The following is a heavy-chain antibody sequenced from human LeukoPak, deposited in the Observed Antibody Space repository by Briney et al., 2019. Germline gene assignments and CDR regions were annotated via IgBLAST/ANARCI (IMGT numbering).Heavy chain of an antibody. J-gene: IGHJ3*02. CDR2: IGSSSTSI. CDR3: AREHSEAFDI. V-gene: IGHV3-21*01. CDR1: EFTFSSYS. Sequence: GGSLRLSCAASEFTFSSYSMNWVRQAPGKGLEWVSSIGSSSTSIYYAGSVKGRFTISRDNAKNSLYLQMNSLRAEDSAVYYCAREHSEAFDIWGQETMVTVSS. D-gene: IGHD2-15*01.